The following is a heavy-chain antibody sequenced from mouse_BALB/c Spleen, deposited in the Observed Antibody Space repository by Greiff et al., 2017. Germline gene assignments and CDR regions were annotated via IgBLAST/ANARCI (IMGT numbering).Heavy chain of an antibody. V-gene: IGHV2-6-7*02. CDR3: AGDDGHYFDY. J-gene: IGHJ2*01. D-gene: IGHD1-1*01. CDR1: GFSFTGYG. Sequence: VQLQESGPGLVAPSQCLSITCTVSGFSFTGYGVNWVRQPPGKGLEWLGMIWGDGSTYYNAALKSRLSISKDNSKSQVFLKMNSLQTNDTARYYCAGDDGHYFDYWGQGTTLTVSS. CDR2: IWGDGST.